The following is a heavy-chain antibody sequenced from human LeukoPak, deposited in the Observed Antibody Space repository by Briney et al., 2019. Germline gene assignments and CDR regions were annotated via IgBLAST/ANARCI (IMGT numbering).Heavy chain of an antibody. CDR3: ATYRQVLLPFES. Sequence: GGSLRLSCAASGFTFSSYSMNWVRQPPGKGLEWVSSIFPGGGEIHYADSVRGRFTISRDNSKSTLSLQMNSLRAEDTAIYYCATYRQVLLPFESWGQGTLVTVSS. CDR1: GFTFSSYS. CDR2: IFPGGGEI. D-gene: IGHD2/OR15-2a*01. V-gene: IGHV3-21*04. J-gene: IGHJ4*02.